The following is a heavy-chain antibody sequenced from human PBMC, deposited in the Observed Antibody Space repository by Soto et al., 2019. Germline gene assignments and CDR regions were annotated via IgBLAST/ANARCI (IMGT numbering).Heavy chain of an antibody. J-gene: IGHJ5*02. CDR3: ARDGDPGYSFWSGPLGGGRFDP. V-gene: IGHV1-69*12. CDR2: IVPLFGTA. CDR1: GGTFGNTA. Sequence: QVQLVQSGAEVKEPGSSVNVSCKTSGGTFGNTAVTWVRQVPGQGLEWIGGIVPLFGTANYEQKFRGRVMSTAEEPTSTAYMDLSSLRSDDTAIYYCARDGDPGYSFWSGPLGGGRFDPWGQGTLVTVSS. D-gene: IGHD3-3*01.